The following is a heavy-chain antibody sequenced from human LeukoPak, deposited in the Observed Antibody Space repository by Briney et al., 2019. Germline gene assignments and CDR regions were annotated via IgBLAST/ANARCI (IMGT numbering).Heavy chain of an antibody. CDR3: ASNLRFLEWLPDS. Sequence: SETLSLTCTVSGGSISSGSYYWSWIRQPAGKGLEWIGRIYTSWSTNYNPPLKSRVTISVDTSKNQFSLRLSSVTAADTAVYYCASNLRFLEWLPDSWGQGTLVTVSS. J-gene: IGHJ4*02. D-gene: IGHD3-3*01. CDR2: IYTSWST. CDR1: GGSISSGSYY. V-gene: IGHV4-61*02.